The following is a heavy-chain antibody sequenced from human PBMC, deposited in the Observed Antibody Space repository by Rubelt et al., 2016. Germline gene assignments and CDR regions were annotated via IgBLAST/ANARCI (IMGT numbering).Heavy chain of an antibody. D-gene: IGHD3-22*01. J-gene: IGHJ4*02. CDR3: ARARVRLIGGY. Sequence: GLEWMGWINPNSGGTNYAQKFQGRVTMTRDTSISTAYMELSRLRSDDTAVYYCARARVRLIGGYWGQGTLVTVSS. CDR2: INPNSGGT. V-gene: IGHV1-2*02.